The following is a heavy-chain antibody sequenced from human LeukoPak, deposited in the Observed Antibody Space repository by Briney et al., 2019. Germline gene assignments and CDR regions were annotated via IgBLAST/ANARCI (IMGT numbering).Heavy chain of an antibody. CDR1: GFTVSSNY. CDR3: ARDSGDGYNYYYYYYMDV. V-gene: IGHV3-21*01. J-gene: IGHJ6*03. D-gene: IGHD5-24*01. Sequence: PGGSLRLSCAASGFTVSSNYMNWVRQAPGKGLEWVSSISSSSSYIYYADSVKGRFTISRDNAKNSLYLQMNSLRAEDTAVYYCARDSGDGYNYYYYYYMDVWGKGTTVTVSS. CDR2: ISSSSSYI.